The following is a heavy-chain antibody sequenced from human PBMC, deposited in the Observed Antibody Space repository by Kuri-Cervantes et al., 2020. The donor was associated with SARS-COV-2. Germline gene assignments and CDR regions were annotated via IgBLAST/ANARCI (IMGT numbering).Heavy chain of an antibody. CDR2: IYYSGST. CDR3: AGGFCSSTSCYNSVVDY. V-gene: IGHV4-59*01. Sequence: SETLSLTCTVSGGAISSYYWSWIRQPPGKGLEWIGYIYYSGSTNYNPSLKSRVTISVDTSKNQFSLKLSSVTAADTAVDYCAGGFCSSTSCYNSVVDYWGQGTLVTVSS. CDR1: GGAISSYY. J-gene: IGHJ4*02. D-gene: IGHD2-2*01.